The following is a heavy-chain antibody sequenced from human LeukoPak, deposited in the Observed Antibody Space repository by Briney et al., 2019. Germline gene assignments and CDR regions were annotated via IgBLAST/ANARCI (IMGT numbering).Heavy chain of an antibody. J-gene: IGHJ5*02. CDR2: IYYSGST. CDR1: GGSISSYY. D-gene: IGHD2/OR15-2a*01. V-gene: IGHV4-59*08. Sequence: PSETLSLTCTVSGGSISSYYWSWIRQPPGKGLEWIGYIYYSGSTNYNPSLTSRVTISIDTSKNQFSLNLNSVTAADTALYSFAELFLGGNSPNYFTPWGQGPLVPVSS. CDR3: AELFLGGNSPNYFTP.